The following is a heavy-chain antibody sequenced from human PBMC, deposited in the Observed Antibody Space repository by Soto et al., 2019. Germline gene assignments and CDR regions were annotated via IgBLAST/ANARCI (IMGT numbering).Heavy chain of an antibody. CDR3: ARSFCTDTSCSTFDS. V-gene: IGHV4-39*07. J-gene: IGHJ4*01. Sequence: SETLSLTCTVSGGSISSGEYYWSWIRPSPGKGLEWIGQINNSGSTYCHPSLRSRVTISADTSKNQFSLKLSSVTTADTAVYFCARSFCTDTSCSTFDSWGRGTPVTVSS. CDR1: GGSISSGEYY. D-gene: IGHD2-2*01. CDR2: INNSGST.